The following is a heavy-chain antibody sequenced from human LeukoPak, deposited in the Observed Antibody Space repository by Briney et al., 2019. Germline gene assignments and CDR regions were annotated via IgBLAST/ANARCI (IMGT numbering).Heavy chain of an antibody. CDR3: ARVIAARPARRTYYYMDV. CDR1: GYTFTSYD. CDR2: MNPNSGNT. D-gene: IGHD6-6*01. V-gene: IGHV1-8*01. Sequence: GASVKVSCKASGYTFTSYDINWVRQATGQGLEWMGWMNPNSGNTGYAQKFQGRVTMTRNTSISTAYMELSSLRAEDTAVYHCARVIAARPARRTYYYMDVWGKGTTVTVSS. J-gene: IGHJ6*03.